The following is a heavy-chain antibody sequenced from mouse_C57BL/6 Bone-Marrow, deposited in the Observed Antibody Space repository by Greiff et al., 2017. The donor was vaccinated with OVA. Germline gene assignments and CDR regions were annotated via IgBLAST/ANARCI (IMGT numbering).Heavy chain of an antibody. J-gene: IGHJ2*01. Sequence: QVQLKQSGAELARPGASVKMSCKASGYTFTSYWITWVKQRPGQGLEWIGDIYPGSGSTNYNEKFKSKATLTVDTSSSTAYMQLSSLTSEDSAVYYCARKRGIYYDYDGTVDYWGQGTTLTVSS. CDR2: IYPGSGST. D-gene: IGHD2-4*01. CDR3: ARKRGIYYDYDGTVDY. V-gene: IGHV1-55*01. CDR1: GYTFTSYW.